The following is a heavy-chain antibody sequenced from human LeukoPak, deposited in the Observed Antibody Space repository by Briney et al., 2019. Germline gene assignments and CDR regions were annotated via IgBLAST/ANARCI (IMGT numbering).Heavy chain of an antibody. CDR2: IYSGGST. Sequence: GGSLRLSCAASGFTVSSNYMSWVRQAPGKGLEWVSVIYSGGSTYYADSVKGRFTISRDNSKNTQYLQMNSLRAEDTAVYYCARDHQLDAFDIWGQGTMVTVSS. CDR1: GFTVSSNY. V-gene: IGHV3-53*01. CDR3: ARDHQLDAFDI. D-gene: IGHD1-1*01. J-gene: IGHJ3*02.